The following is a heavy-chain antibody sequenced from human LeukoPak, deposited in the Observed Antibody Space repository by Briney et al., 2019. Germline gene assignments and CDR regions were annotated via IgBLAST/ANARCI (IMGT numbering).Heavy chain of an antibody. D-gene: IGHD3-10*01. J-gene: IGHJ4*02. CDR3: ARDYHGSGSLTTFDS. Sequence: ASVKVSFKASGYTFTIFFMHWVRQAPGQGLEWMGIINPRGGSATSAQRFQGRLTVTRDTSTSTVYMELSSLTSEDTAVYYCARDYHGSGSLTTFDSWGQGTLVTVSS. CDR1: GYTFTIFF. CDR2: INPRGGSA. V-gene: IGHV1-46*01.